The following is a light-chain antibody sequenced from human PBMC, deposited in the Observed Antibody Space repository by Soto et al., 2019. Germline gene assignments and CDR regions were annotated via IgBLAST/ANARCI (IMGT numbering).Light chain of an antibody. CDR3: QQSYDHPLT. CDR1: HNIGKY. V-gene: IGKV1-39*01. Sequence: DIQMTQSPSSLSASVGDRVSLTCRASHNIGKYLNWFQQKPGEAPNLLIYTASTLHSGVPSRFSGSGSGTDFILTISSLQPEDFATYYCQQSYDHPLTFGQGTRLEIK. CDR2: TAS. J-gene: IGKJ5*01.